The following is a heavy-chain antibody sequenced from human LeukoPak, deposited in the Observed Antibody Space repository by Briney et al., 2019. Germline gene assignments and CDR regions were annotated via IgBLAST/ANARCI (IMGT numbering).Heavy chain of an antibody. J-gene: IGHJ4*02. CDR1: GGTFNSYA. V-gene: IGHV1-8*02. CDR3: ARSSYDFWSGYVSEPFDY. CDR2: MNPNSGNT. D-gene: IGHD3-3*01. Sequence: ASVKVSCKTSGGTFNSYAISWVRQAPGQGLEWMGWMNPNSGNTGYAQKFQGRVTMTRNTSISTAYMELSSLRSEDTAVYYCARSSYDFWSGYVSEPFDYWGQGTLVTVSS.